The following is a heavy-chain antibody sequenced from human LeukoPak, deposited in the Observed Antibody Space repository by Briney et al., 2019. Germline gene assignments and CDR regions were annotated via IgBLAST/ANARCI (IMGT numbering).Heavy chain of an antibody. J-gene: IGHJ4*02. CDR3: ARQDDTMIRGVIAYYFDY. Sequence: SETLSLTCAVYGGSFSGYYWSWIRQPPGKGLEWIGEINHSGSTNYNPSLKSRVTISVDTSKNQFSLKLTSVTAADTAVYYCARQDDTMIRGVIAYYFDYWGQGTLVPVSS. CDR1: GGSFSGYY. CDR2: INHSGST. D-gene: IGHD3-10*01. V-gene: IGHV4-34*01.